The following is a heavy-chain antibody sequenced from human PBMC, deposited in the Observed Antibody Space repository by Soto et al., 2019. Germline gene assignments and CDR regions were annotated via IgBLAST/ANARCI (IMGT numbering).Heavy chain of an antibody. J-gene: IGHJ4*02. CDR1: GGSISSYY. CDR2: IYYSGST. V-gene: IGHV4-59*08. Sequence: PSETLSLTCTVSGGSISSYYWSWIRQPPGKGLEWIGYIYYSGSTNYNPSLKSRVTISVDTSKNQFSLKLSSVTAADTAVYYCARLPIFGVVYRDYWGQGTLVTASS. CDR3: ARLPIFGVVYRDY. D-gene: IGHD3-3*01.